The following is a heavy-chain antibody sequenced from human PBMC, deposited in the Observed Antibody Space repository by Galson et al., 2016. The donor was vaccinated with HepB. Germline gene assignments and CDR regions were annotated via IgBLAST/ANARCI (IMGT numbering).Heavy chain of an antibody. CDR3: ARDRGFGLDSGGWFDP. J-gene: IGHJ5*02. V-gene: IGHV4-59*01. Sequence: SETLSLTCTVSGGSISSYYWTWIRQPPGKGLEWIGYISYTGSIHYNPSLKSRVTISLDTSKNQFSLKLTSVTAADTAVYYCARDRGFGLDSGGWFDPWGQGTLVTVSS. CDR1: GGSISSYY. D-gene: IGHD1-26*01. CDR2: ISYTGSI.